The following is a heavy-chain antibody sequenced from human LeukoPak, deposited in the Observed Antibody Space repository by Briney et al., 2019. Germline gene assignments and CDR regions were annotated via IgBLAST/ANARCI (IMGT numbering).Heavy chain of an antibody. Sequence: PGGSLRLSCAASGFTFSSYWMHWVRQAPGKGLVWVSRINLGSTATYADSVKGRFTISRDNAQNMLYLQMNSLRAEDTAVYYCARDTWFGDPGDYYYYYGMDVWGQGTTVTVSS. CDR2: INLGSTA. J-gene: IGHJ6*02. CDR3: ARDTWFGDPGDYYYYYGMDV. CDR1: GFTFSSYW. V-gene: IGHV3-74*01. D-gene: IGHD3-10*01.